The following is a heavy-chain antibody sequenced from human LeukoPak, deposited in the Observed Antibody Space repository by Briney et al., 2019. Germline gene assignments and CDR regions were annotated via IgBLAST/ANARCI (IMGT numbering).Heavy chain of an antibody. CDR1: GFTFSSYA. D-gene: IGHD5-24*01. V-gene: IGHV3-30*01. Sequence: GGSLRLSCAASGFTFSSYAMHWVRQAPGKGLEWVAVISYDGSNKYYADSVKGRFTISRDNSKNTLYLQMNSLRAEDTAVYYCARVEERRDGYNFHFDYWGQGTLVTVSS. CDR2: ISYDGSNK. CDR3: ARVEERRDGYNFHFDY. J-gene: IGHJ4*02.